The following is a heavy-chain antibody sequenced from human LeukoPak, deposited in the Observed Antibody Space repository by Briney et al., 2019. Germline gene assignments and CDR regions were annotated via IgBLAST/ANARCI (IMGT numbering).Heavy chain of an antibody. Sequence: GGSLRLSCAASGFTVSHKYMSWVRQAPPEALEWASMIYNDGSSYYADSVKGRFTISRDNSKNTVYLQMNSLRAEDTAVYYCARDRHYYDTSGDRSYFFDYWGQGTLVIVSS. J-gene: IGHJ4*02. CDR1: GFTVSHKY. D-gene: IGHD3-22*01. V-gene: IGHV3-53*01. CDR2: IYNDGSS. CDR3: ARDRHYYDTSGDRSYFFDY.